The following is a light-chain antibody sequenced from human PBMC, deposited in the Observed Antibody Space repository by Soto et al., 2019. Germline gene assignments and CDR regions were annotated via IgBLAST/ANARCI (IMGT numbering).Light chain of an antibody. CDR1: SSNIGAGYD. Sequence: QSVLTQPPSVSGAPGQRVTISCTGSSSNIGAGYDVHWYQQLPGTAPKLLIYANSIRPSGVPDRFSGSKSGTSASLAITGLQADDEADDYCQSYDSSLSGYVFGTGTKLTVL. CDR2: ANS. CDR3: QSYDSSLSGYV. J-gene: IGLJ1*01. V-gene: IGLV1-40*01.